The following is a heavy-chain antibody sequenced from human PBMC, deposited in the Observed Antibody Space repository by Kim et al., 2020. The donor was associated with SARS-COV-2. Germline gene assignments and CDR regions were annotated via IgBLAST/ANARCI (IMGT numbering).Heavy chain of an antibody. J-gene: IGHJ6*02. CDR3: ARGGRIAVAPRYYYYGMDV. V-gene: IGHV1-18*01. Sequence: ASVKVSCKASGYTFTSYGISWVRQAPGQGLEWMGWISAYNGNTNYAQKLQGRVTMTTDTSTSTAYMELRSLRSDDTAVYYCARGGRIAVAPRYYYYGMDVWGQGTTVTVSS. CDR2: ISAYNGNT. CDR1: GYTFTSYG. D-gene: IGHD6-19*01.